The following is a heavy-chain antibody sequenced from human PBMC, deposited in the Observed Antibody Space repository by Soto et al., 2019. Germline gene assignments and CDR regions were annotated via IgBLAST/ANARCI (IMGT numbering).Heavy chain of an antibody. CDR1: DSTFRSYS. CDR3: ASGGRGYTKDDNFDI. D-gene: IGHD2-2*02. V-gene: IGHV3-21*01. CDR2: ISSGSSVI. J-gene: IGHJ3*02. Sequence: EVQLVESGGGLVKPGESLRLSCVASDSTFRSYSMNWVRQAPGRGLEWVSIISSGSSVIFYADSMKGRFTISRDNAKNSLYLQMNSLRAEDTAVYYCASGGRGYTKDDNFDIWGQGTMVTVSS.